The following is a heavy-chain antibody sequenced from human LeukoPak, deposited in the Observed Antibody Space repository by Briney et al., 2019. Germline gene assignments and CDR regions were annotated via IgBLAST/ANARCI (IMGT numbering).Heavy chain of an antibody. J-gene: IGHJ4*02. CDR2: IKQDGSEK. V-gene: IGHV3-7*01. D-gene: IGHD1-26*01. CDR1: GFTFSNYW. CDR3: ASGGSYYPLFDY. Sequence: GGSLRLSCAASGFTFSNYWMSWVRQAPGKGLEWVANIKQDGSEKYYVESVKGRFIISRDNAKNSLYLQMNSLRAEDTALYYCASGGSYYPLFDYWGQGTLVTVSS.